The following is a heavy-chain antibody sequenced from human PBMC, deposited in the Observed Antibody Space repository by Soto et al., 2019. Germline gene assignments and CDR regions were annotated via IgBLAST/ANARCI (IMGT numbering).Heavy chain of an antibody. CDR2: INPSGGST. CDR3: ASATVTTGNFQH. J-gene: IGHJ1*01. Sequence: QVQLVQSGAEVKKPGASVKVSCKASGYTFTSYYMHWVRQAPGQGLEWMGIINPSGGSTSYAQKFHGRVTMTRDTSTSTVYMELSSLRSEDTAVYYCASATVTTGNFQHWGQGTLVTVSS. D-gene: IGHD4-17*01. V-gene: IGHV1-46*03. CDR1: GYTFTSYY.